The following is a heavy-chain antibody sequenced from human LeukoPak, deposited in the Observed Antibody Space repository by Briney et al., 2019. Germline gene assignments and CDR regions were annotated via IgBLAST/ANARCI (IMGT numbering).Heavy chain of an antibody. J-gene: IGHJ4*02. CDR2: ISSSTSII. Sequence: GGSLRLSCVVSGSSFSGQWMNWVRQAPGKGLQWVSYISSSTSIIYYADSVKGRFTISRDNAKNSLYLQMNSLRDEDTAVYYCARDGGKGGNSDYWGQGTLVTVSS. D-gene: IGHD2-15*01. CDR3: ARDGGKGGNSDY. V-gene: IGHV3-48*02. CDR1: GSSFSGQW.